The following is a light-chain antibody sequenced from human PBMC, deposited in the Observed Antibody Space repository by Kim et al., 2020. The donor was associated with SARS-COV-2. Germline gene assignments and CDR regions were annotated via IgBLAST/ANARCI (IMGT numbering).Light chain of an antibody. CDR3: QVWDDGIL. J-gene: IGLJ3*02. Sequence: SYELTQPPSASVAPGKTTSVTCGGNNIGSRSVHWYQQKPGQAPVLLIYDDSDRPSSIPERFSGSKSGNTATLTISRVEAGDEADYYCQVWDDGILFGGGTQLTVL. V-gene: IGLV3-21*04. CDR1: NIGSRS. CDR2: DDS.